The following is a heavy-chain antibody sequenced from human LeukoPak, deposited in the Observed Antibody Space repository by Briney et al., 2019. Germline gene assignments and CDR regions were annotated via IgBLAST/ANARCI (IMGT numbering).Heavy chain of an antibody. V-gene: IGHV1-69*05. CDR3: AIIAVAGKSDP. CDR2: IIPIFGTA. D-gene: IGHD6-19*01. J-gene: IGHJ5*02. CDR1: GGTFSSYA. Sequence: AASLKVSCKASGGTFSSYAISWVRPAPGQGLEWMGRIIPIFGTANYAQKFQGRVTITTDESTSTAYMELSSLRSEDTAVYYCAIIAVAGKSDPWGQGTLVTVSS.